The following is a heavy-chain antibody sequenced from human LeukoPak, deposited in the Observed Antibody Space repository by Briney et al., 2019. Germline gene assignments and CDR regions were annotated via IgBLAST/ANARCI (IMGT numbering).Heavy chain of an antibody. CDR2: ISGSGGRT. V-gene: IGHV3-23*01. D-gene: IGHD3-22*01. CDR3: ARALTMIVVAFDY. CDR1: GFTFNTYA. Sequence: PGGSLRLSCAASGFTFNTYAMSWVRQAPGEGLEWVAAISGSGGRTYYADSVKGRFTISRDSSTNTLYLQMESLRAEDTAVYYCARALTMIVVAFDYWGQGTLVTVSS. J-gene: IGHJ4*02.